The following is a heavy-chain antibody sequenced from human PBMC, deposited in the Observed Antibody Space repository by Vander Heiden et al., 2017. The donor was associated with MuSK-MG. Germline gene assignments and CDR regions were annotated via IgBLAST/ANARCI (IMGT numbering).Heavy chain of an antibody. D-gene: IGHD4-17*01. CDR2: IKSKTDGGTT. Sequence: PGKGLEWVGRIKSKTDGGTTDYAAPVKGRFTISRDDAKNTLYMQMNRLKTEETAVYYCTTDLWTTVASDAFDIWGQGTMVTVSS. CDR3: TTDLWTTVASDAFDI. V-gene: IGHV3-15*01. J-gene: IGHJ3*02.